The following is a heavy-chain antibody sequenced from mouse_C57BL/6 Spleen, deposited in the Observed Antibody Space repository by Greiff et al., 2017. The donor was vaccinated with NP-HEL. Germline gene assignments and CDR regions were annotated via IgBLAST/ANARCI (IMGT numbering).Heavy chain of an antibody. CDR2: ISDGGSYT. V-gene: IGHV5-4*03. CDR1: GFTFSSYA. CDR3: ARGNSGYYGSSYWYFDV. D-gene: IGHD1-1*01. Sequence: DVKLQESGGGLVKPGGSLKLSCAASGFTFSSYAMSWVRQTPEKRLEWVATISDGGSYTYYPDNVKGRFTISRDNAKNNLYLQMSHLKSEDTAMYYCARGNSGYYGSSYWYFDVWGTGTTVTVSS. J-gene: IGHJ1*03.